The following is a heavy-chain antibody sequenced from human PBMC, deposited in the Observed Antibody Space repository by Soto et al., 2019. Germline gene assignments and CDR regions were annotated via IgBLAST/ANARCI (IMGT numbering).Heavy chain of an antibody. CDR3: ARHTPAISISDH. D-gene: IGHD2-15*01. J-gene: IGHJ4*02. CDR2: IYFSGST. CDR1: GGSISSSSYY. Sequence: PSETLSLTCTVSGGSISSSSYYWGWIRQPPGKGLEWFGIIYFSGSTYYNPSLKSRVTISVDTSKNQFSLKLSSVTAADTAVYYCARHTPAISISDHWGQGTLVTVSS. V-gene: IGHV4-39*01.